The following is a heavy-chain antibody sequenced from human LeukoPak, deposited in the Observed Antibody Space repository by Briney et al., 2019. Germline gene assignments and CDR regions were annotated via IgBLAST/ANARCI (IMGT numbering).Heavy chain of an antibody. CDR2: INPNSGGT. J-gene: IGHJ5*02. CDR1: GYTFTGYY. V-gene: IGHV1-2*02. Sequence: GASVKVSCKASGYTFTGYYMHWVRQAPGQGLEWMGWINPNSGGTNYAQKFQGRVTMTRDTSISTAYMELSRLRSDDTAVYYCARGINYCSSTSSYTGNWFDPWGQGTLVTVSS. D-gene: IGHD2-2*02. CDR3: ARGINYCSSTSSYTGNWFDP.